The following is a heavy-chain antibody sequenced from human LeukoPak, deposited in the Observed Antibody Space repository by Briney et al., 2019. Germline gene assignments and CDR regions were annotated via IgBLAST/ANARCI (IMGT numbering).Heavy chain of an antibody. CDR3: ARERPELELHVFDP. J-gene: IGHJ5*02. Sequence: GSLRLSCAASGFTFSSSWMSWVRQPPGKGLEWIGEIYHSGSTNYNPSLKSRVTISVDKSKNQFSLKLSSVTAADTAVYYCARERPELELHVFDPWGQGTLVTVSS. CDR1: GFTFSSSW. CDR2: IYHSGST. V-gene: IGHV4-4*02. D-gene: IGHD1-7*01.